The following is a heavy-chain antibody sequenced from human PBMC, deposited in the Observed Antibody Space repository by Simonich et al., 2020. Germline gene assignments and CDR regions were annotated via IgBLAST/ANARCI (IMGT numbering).Heavy chain of an antibody. V-gene: IGHV5-51*01. D-gene: IGHD1-1*01. CDR2: INPRDYDT. CDR1: GYSFTSYW. CDR3: ARQLNDFDI. Sequence: EVQLVQSGAEVKKPGESLKISCKGSGYSFTSYWIGWVRQMPGKGLEWMGHINPRDYDTRYSTSFQGQVTNSADKSISTAYLQWSSLKASDTAMYYCARQLNDFDIWGQGTMVTVSS. J-gene: IGHJ3*02.